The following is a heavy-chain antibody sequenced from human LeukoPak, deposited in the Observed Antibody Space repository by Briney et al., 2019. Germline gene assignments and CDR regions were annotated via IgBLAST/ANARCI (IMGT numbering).Heavy chain of an antibody. J-gene: IGHJ4*02. CDR3: VKGRCSGSSCYGGDY. CDR1: GFTFSSYA. CDR2: ITSNGGST. D-gene: IGHD2-2*01. V-gene: IGHV3-64D*06. Sequence: PGGSLRLSCSASGFTFSSYAMNWVRQAPGKGLEYVSAITSNGGSTYYADSVKGRSTISRDNSKNTLYLQMSSLRAEDTAVYYCVKGRCSGSSCYGGDYWGQGTLVTVSS.